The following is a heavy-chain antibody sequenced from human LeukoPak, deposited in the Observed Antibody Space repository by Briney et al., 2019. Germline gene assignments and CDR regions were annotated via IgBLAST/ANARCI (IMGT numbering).Heavy chain of an antibody. CDR2: IIPIFGTA. CDR3: ARGSYFDSSGYYHNFDY. CDR1: GGTFSSYA. V-gene: IGHV1-69*05. Sequence: SVKVSCKASGGTFSSYAISWVRQAPGQGLEWMGGIIPIFGTANYAQKFQGRVTITTDESTSTAYMELSSLRSEDTAVYYCARGSYFDSSGYYHNFDYWGQGTLVTVSS. J-gene: IGHJ4*02. D-gene: IGHD3-22*01.